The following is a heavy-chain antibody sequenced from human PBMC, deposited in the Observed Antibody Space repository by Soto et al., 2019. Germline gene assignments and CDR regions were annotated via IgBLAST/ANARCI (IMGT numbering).Heavy chain of an antibody. V-gene: IGHV3-23*05. CDR3: AKDRGGRGNEIDH. CDR2: IDPSGNRI. CDR1: GFTFSNSA. D-gene: IGHD3-16*01. J-gene: IGHJ4*02. Sequence: VQLLEYGGGLVQPGGSLRLSCTASGFTFSNSAMSWVRQAPGKGLEWVSSIDPSGNRIYQGDVAKGRFTISRDNSKNTLFLRMNSLRVDDTAIYYCAKDRGGRGNEIDHWGQGTLVTVSS.